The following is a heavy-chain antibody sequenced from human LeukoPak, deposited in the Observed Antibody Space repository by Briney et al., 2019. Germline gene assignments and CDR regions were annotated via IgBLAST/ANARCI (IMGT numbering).Heavy chain of an antibody. CDR2: ISGSGGST. CDR3: AKDRPVGGVIVTGLDY. Sequence: GGSLRLSCAASGFTFSSYAMSWVRQAPGKGLEWVSAISGSGGSTYYADSVKGRFTIPRDNSKNTLYLQMNSLRAEDTAVYYCAKDRPVGGVIVTGLDYWGQGTLVTVSS. J-gene: IGHJ4*02. CDR1: GFTFSSYA. V-gene: IGHV3-23*01. D-gene: IGHD3-16*02.